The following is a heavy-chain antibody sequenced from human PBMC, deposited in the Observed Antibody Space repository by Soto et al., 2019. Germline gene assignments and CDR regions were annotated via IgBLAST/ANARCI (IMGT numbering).Heavy chain of an antibody. CDR3: ARVRIGSWYPWYFDY. J-gene: IGHJ4*02. V-gene: IGHV4-30-4*01. Sequence: SETLSLTCTVSGGSISSGDYYLSWIRQPPGKGLEWIGYIYYSGSTYYNPSLKSRVTISVDTSKNQFSLKLSSVTAADTAVYYCARVRIGSWYPWYFDYWGQGTLVTVSS. CDR1: GGSISSGDYY. CDR2: IYYSGST. D-gene: IGHD6-13*01.